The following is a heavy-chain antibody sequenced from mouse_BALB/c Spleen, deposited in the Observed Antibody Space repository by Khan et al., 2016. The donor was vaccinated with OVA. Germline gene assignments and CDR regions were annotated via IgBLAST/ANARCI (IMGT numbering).Heavy chain of an antibody. CDR3: TRGGGSRFAY. Sequence: QVQLKESGAELVRPGVSVKISCKGSGYTFTDFTMHWVKQSHAKSLEWIGVISTYYGDVTYNQKFKGKATMTVDKSSSTAYMELARLTSEDSAIYYWTRGGGSRFAYWGQGTLVTVSA. J-gene: IGHJ3*01. V-gene: IGHV1S137*01. CDR2: ISTYYGDV. CDR1: GYTFTDFT.